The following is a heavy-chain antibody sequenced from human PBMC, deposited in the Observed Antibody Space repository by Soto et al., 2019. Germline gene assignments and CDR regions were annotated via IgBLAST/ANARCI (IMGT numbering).Heavy chain of an antibody. V-gene: IGHV3-66*01. CDR1: WFTGSSHF. J-gene: IGHJ6*02. Sequence: GGSLRRSCAASWFTGSSHFMSWVLQAPRKGLEWISIIYSAGNTYYADSVKGRFTISRDNSKNTLYLQMNSLGAEDTAVYYCARDFVVGGPTINYYYGMDVWGQGTTVTVSS. CDR2: IYSAGNT. CDR3: ARDFVVGGPTINYYYGMDV. D-gene: IGHD1-26*01.